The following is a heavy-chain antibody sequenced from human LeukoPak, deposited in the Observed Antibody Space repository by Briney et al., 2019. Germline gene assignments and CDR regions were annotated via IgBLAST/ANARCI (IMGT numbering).Heavy chain of an antibody. J-gene: IGHJ4*02. CDR3: ARQRAAAGTGFDY. V-gene: IGHV4-59*08. CDR1: GGSISSYY. Sequence: SETLSLTCTVSGGSISSYYWSWIRQPPGKGLEWIGYIYYSGSTNYNPCLKSRVTISVDTSKNQFSLKLSSVTAADTAVYYCARQRAAAGTGFDYWGQGTLVTVSS. CDR2: IYYSGST. D-gene: IGHD6-13*01.